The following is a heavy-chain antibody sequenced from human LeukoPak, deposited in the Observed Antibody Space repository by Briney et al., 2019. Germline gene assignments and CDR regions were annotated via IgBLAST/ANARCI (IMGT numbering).Heavy chain of an antibody. Sequence: GGSLRLSCAASGFTFSSYAMNWVRQAPGKGLEWVSGISASGGSTYNADPVKGRFTISRDNSKNTLSLQMNSLRDEDTAVYYCARSGSGSNFLEYWSQGTLVTVSS. CDR3: ARSGSGSNFLEY. V-gene: IGHV3-23*01. J-gene: IGHJ4*02. CDR2: ISASGGST. D-gene: IGHD3-10*01. CDR1: GFTFSSYA.